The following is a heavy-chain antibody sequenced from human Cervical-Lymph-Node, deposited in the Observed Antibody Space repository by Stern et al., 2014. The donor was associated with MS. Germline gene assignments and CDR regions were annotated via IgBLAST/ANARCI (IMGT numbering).Heavy chain of an antibody. Sequence: QLQLQESDSRLVKPSQTLSLTCAVSGGSVGSGGYSWNWIRQPAGKGLEWIGNIYFTGPTYNNPSFQSRVTISVDRSKSQFYLNLSSRTAADTAVYYCARGHCSGGTCYFDSWGQGTLVTVSS. D-gene: IGHD2-15*01. CDR3: ARGHCSGGTCYFDS. CDR2: IYFTGPT. J-gene: IGHJ4*01. V-gene: IGHV4-30-2*01. CDR1: GGSVGSGGYS.